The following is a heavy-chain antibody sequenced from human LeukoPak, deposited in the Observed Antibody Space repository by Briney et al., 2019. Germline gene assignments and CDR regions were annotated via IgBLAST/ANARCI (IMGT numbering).Heavy chain of an antibody. D-gene: IGHD6-13*01. CDR3: AKDLSSSWYNSYDYYGMDV. CDR2: ISWNSGSI. Sequence: GGSLRLSCAASGFTFDDYAMHWVRQAPGKGLEWVSGISWNSGSIGYADSVKGRFTISRDNAKNSLYLQMNSLRAEDTALYYCAKDLSSSWYNSYDYYGMDVWGQGTTVTVSS. V-gene: IGHV3-9*01. CDR1: GFTFDDYA. J-gene: IGHJ6*02.